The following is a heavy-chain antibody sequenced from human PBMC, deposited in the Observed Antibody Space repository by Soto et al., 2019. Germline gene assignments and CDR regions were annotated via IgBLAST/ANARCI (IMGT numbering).Heavy chain of an antibody. CDR2: INPSGGS. J-gene: IGHJ2*01. CDR3: ARDRSPPKGATGYWYFDL. V-gene: IGHV1-46*03. Sequence: QVQLVQSGAEVKKPGASVKVSCKASGYTFTSYYMHWVRQAPGQGLEWMGIINPSGGSSYAQKFQGRVTMTRDTSTSTVYMELSSVTSEDTAVYYCARDRSPPKGATGYWYFDLWGRGNLVTVSS. CDR1: GYTFTSYY. D-gene: IGHD1-1*01.